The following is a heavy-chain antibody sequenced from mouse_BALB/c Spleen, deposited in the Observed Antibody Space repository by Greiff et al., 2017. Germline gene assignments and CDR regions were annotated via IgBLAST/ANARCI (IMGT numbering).Heavy chain of an antibody. CDR3: ARKGDGNYYFDY. V-gene: IGHV2-2*02. D-gene: IGHD2-1*01. CDR2: IWSGGST. J-gene: IGHJ2*01. Sequence: QVQLQQSGPGLVQPSQSLSITCTVSGFSLTSYGVHWVRQSPGKGLEWLGVIWSGGSTDYNAAFISRLSISKDNSKSQVFFKMNSLQANDTAIYYCARKGDGNYYFDYWGQGTTLTASS. CDR1: GFSLTSYG.